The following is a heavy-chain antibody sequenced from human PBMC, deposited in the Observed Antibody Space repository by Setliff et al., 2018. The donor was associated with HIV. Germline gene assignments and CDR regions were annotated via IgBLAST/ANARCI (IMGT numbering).Heavy chain of an antibody. D-gene: IGHD3-3*01. V-gene: IGHV1-3*03. J-gene: IGHJ6*03. CDR3: ARGPLFGNQYYPYHYMDV. CDR2: INTANGNT. Sequence: RASVKVSCKASGYTFSTYGIHWVRQAPGQRPEYMGWINTANGNTKYSQDLLGRGSITMDTSASTSYMELSSLRSQDMAVYYCARGPLFGNQYYPYHYMDVWGKGTTVTV. CDR1: GYTFSTYG.